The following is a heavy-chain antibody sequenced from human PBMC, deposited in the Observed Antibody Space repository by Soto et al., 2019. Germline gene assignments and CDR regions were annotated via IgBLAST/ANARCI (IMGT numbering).Heavy chain of an antibody. V-gene: IGHV1-46*03. CDR1: GYTFTSYY. D-gene: IGHD3-9*01. CDR3: ARPTQNVLRYFDWLLDYYYGMDV. CDR2: INPSGSST. Sequence: ASVKVSCKASGYTFTSYYMHWVRQAPGQGLEWMGIINPSGSSTRYAQKFQGRVTMTRDTSTSTVYMELSSLRSEDTAVYYCARPTQNVLRYFDWLLDYYYGMDVXG. J-gene: IGHJ6*02.